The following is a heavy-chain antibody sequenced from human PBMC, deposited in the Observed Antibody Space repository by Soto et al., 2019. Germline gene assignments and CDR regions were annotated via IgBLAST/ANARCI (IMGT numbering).Heavy chain of an antibody. D-gene: IGHD6-13*01. J-gene: IGHJ4*02. V-gene: IGHV3-64*01. CDR3: ARQSYSSYYFDY. CDR1: GFTFSSYA. Sequence: EVQLVESGGGLVQPGGSLRLSCAASGFTFSSYAMHWVRQAPGKGLKYVSAIRSNGGSTYYANSVKGRSTISRDNSKNTLYLPMGSLRAEDMAVYYCARQSYSSYYFDYWGQGTLVTVSS. CDR2: IRSNGGST.